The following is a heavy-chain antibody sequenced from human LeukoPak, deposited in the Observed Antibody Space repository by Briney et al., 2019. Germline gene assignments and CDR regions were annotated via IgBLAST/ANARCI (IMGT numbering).Heavy chain of an antibody. J-gene: IGHJ4*02. CDR2: IIPILGIA. CDR1: GGTFSSYA. Sequence: WAPVKVSCKASGGTFSSYAISWVRQAPGQGLEWMGRIIPILGIANYAQKFQGRVTITADKSTSTAYMELSSLRSEDTAVCYCARDYRLERPTTVAFDYWGQGTLVTVSS. V-gene: IGHV1-69*04. D-gene: IGHD4-23*01. CDR3: ARDYRLERPTTVAFDY.